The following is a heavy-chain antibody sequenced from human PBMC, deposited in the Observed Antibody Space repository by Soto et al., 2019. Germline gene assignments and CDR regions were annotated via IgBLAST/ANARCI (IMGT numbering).Heavy chain of an antibody. CDR2: ISWNSGSI. J-gene: IGHJ6*03. CDR3: AKDLAAAGRYYYYMDV. Sequence: EVQLVESGGGLVQPGRSLRLSCAASGFTFDDYVMHWVRQAPGKGLEWVSGISWNSGSIGYADSVKGRFTISRDNAKNSLYLQMNSLRAEDTALYYCAKDLAAAGRYYYYMDVWGKGTTVTVSS. V-gene: IGHV3-9*01. CDR1: GFTFDDYV. D-gene: IGHD6-13*01.